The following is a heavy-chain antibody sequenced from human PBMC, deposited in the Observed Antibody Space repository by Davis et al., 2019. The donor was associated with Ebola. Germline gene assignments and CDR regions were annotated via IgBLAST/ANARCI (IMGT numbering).Heavy chain of an antibody. Sequence: AASVKVSCKASGYTFTSYGISWVRQAPGQGLEWMGWISAYNGNTNYAQKLQGRVTMTTDTSTSTAYMELSSLRSEDTAVYYCARDGGGQDILTGYRYYYYCGMDVWGQGTTVTVSS. CDR3: ARDGGGQDILTGYRYYYYCGMDV. CDR1: GYTFTSYG. V-gene: IGHV1-18*01. J-gene: IGHJ6*02. CDR2: ISAYNGNT. D-gene: IGHD3-9*01.